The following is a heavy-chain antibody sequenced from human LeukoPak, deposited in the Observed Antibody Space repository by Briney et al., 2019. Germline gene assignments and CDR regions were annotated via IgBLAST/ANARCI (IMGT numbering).Heavy chain of an antibody. CDR1: GFTFSSYA. J-gene: IGHJ4*02. D-gene: IGHD4-11*01. Sequence: GGSLRLSCAATGFTFSSYAMSWVRQAPGKGLEWVSAISGSGGSTYYADSVKGRFTISRDDSKNTAYLQMNSLKTEDTAVYYCTRGEDYSNYEFDYWGQGILVTVSS. V-gene: IGHV3-23*01. CDR2: ISGSGGST. CDR3: TRGEDYSNYEFDY.